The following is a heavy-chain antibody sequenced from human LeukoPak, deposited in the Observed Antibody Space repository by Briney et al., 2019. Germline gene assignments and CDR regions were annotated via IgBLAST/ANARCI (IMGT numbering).Heavy chain of an antibody. Sequence: GGSLRLSCAASGFTFRNYGMSWVRQAPGKGLEWVSSISSSSSYIYNADSVKGRFTISRDNAKNSLYLQMNSLRAEDTAVYYCASEYSSSSGLDYWGQGTLVTVSS. CDR2: ISSSSSYI. CDR3: ASEYSSSSGLDY. D-gene: IGHD6-6*01. V-gene: IGHV3-21*01. CDR1: GFTFRNYG. J-gene: IGHJ4*02.